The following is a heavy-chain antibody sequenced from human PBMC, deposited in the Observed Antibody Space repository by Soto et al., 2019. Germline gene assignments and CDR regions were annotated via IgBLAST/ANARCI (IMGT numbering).Heavy chain of an antibody. CDR3: ATGGVAWFGEAYDACDF. V-gene: IGHV5-51*01. J-gene: IGHJ3*01. CDR2: IYPGDSDP. Sequence: EVQLVKSGAEVKKPGESLKICCKGSGYSFTSYWCGWMRQMPGKGLGWMGIIYPGDSDPRYSSSVQGQVTISAYKSMGTADLKLRFLEASYPAMVYRATGGVAWFGEAYDACDFWGRWTMVTVSS. D-gene: IGHD3-10*01. CDR1: GYSFTSYW.